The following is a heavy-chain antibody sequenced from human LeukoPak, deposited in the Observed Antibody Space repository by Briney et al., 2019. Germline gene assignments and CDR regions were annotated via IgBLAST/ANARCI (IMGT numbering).Heavy chain of an antibody. J-gene: IGHJ3*02. CDR2: ISSSSSYI. V-gene: IGHV3-21*01. CDR1: GFTFSSYS. D-gene: IGHD6-13*01. CDR3: ARDRGIAAAGTMAFDI. Sequence: GGSLRLSCAASGFTFSSYSMNWVRQAPGKGLEWVSSISSSSSYIYYADSVKGRFTISRDNAQNSLYLQMNSLRAEDTAVYYCARDRGIAAAGTMAFDIWGQGTMVTVSS.